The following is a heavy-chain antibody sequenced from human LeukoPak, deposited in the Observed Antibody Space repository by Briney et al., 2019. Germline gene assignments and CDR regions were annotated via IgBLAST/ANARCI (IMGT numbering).Heavy chain of an antibody. D-gene: IGHD2-2*01. CDR3: AKGECSSTSCPLGGP. CDR1: GFTFDDYA. J-gene: IGHJ5*02. V-gene: IGHV3-9*01. CDR2: ISWNSGSI. Sequence: GGFLRLSCAASGFTFDDYAMHWVRQAPGKGLEWVSGISWNSGSIGYADSVKGRFTISRDNAKNSLYLQMNSLRAEDTALYYCAKGECSSTSCPLGGPWGQGTLVTVSS.